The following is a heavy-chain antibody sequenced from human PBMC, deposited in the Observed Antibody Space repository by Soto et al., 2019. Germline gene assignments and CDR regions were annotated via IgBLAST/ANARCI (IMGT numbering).Heavy chain of an antibody. CDR3: PTDAGECWTSNWFDS. J-gene: IGHJ5*01. CDR1: GYSNNIDG. D-gene: IGHD3-3*01. CDR2: ISAYDGKT. Sequence: ALLNRYWKASGYSNNIDGINWVRQAPGQGLELMGWISAYDGKTTYAEKFQGRVTMTTDACTSTAYMELRSQRSDDSAVYYCPTDAGECWTSNWFDSWGKGTLVTVSS. V-gene: IGHV1-18*01.